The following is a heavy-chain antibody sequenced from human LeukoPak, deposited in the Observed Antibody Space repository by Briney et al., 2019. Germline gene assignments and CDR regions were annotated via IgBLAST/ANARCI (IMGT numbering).Heavy chain of an antibody. CDR3: ASSYCGGDCYSGLYYYYYMDV. J-gene: IGHJ6*03. CDR1: GGSFSSGSYY. V-gene: IGHV4-61*02. Sequence: SETLSLTCTVSGGSFSSGSYYWGWHRQPAGKGLEWIGRIYTSGSTHHNPSLNSRVTISVDTSKNQFSLKLSSVPAADTALYYCASSYCGGDCYSGLYYYYYMDVWGKGTTVTISS. D-gene: IGHD2-21*02. CDR2: IYTSGST.